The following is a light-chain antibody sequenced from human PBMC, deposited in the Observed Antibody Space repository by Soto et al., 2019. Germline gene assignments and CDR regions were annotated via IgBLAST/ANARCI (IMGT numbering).Light chain of an antibody. CDR3: QQYGSSPIT. J-gene: IGKJ5*01. CDR1: QSVTSSY. V-gene: IGKV3-20*01. Sequence: EIVLTQSPCTLSLSPGERATLSCRASQSVTSSYVAWYQQKPGQAPRLLIYGASSRATGIPDRFSGSGSGTDFTLTISRLEPEDFAVYYCQQYGSSPITFGQGTRLEIK. CDR2: GAS.